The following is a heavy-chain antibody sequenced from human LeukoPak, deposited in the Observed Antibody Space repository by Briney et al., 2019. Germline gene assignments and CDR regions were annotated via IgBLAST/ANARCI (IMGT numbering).Heavy chain of an antibody. CDR3: ARGDFTTGSDY. CDR1: GGSISSYY. J-gene: IGHJ4*02. V-gene: IGHV4-59*08. D-gene: IGHD1-1*01. Sequence: SETLSLTCTVSGGSISSYYWSWVRQPPGQGLEWIGYISNSGSTNYNPSLKSRVTISVDTSKNQFSLKLSSVTAADTAVYYCARGDFTTGSDYWGRGTLVTVSS. CDR2: ISNSGST.